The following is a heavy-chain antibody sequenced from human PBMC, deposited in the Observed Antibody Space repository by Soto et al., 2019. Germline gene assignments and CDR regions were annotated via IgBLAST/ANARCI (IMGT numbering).Heavy chain of an antibody. J-gene: IGHJ4*02. CDR3: ARRTLGSAIGIGDY. CDR2: ITADNGDS. Sequence: QIQLVQSGAEVKVPGASVKVSCRASGYTFNKYGITWVRQAPGQGLEWMGWITADNGDSKFAEKLQGRLSMTIDTSTNTGYMGLRNLRSDATALYYCARRTLGSAIGIGDYWGQGPLVTVSS. D-gene: IGHD7-27*01. CDR1: GYTFNKYG. V-gene: IGHV1-18*01.